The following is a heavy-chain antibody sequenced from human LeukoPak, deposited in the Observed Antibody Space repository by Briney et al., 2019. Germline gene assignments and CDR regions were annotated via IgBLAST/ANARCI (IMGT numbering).Heavy chain of an antibody. J-gene: IGHJ5*02. Sequence: SQTLSLTCAISGDSVSSNSAAWNWIRQSPSRGLEWLGRTYYRSKWYNDYAVSVNSRITINPDTSKNQFSLQLNSVTPEDTAVYYCAREESYDYVWGSYRYDHNWFDPWGQGTLVTVSS. V-gene: IGHV6-1*01. CDR3: AREESYDYVWGSYRYDHNWFDP. D-gene: IGHD3-16*02. CDR2: TYYRSKWYN. CDR1: GDSVSSNSAA.